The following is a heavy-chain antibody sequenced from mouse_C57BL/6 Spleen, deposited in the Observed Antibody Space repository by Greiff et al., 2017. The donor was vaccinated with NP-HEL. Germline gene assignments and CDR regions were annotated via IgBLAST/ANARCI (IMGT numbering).Heavy chain of an antibody. Sequence: QVQLQQPGAELVKPGASVKMSCKASGYTFTSYWITWVKQRPGQGLEWIGDIYPGSGSTNYNEKFKSKATLTVDTSSSTAYMQLSSLTSEDSAVYYCARPPTAQATAWFAYWGQGTLVTVSA. CDR3: ARPPTAQATAWFAY. D-gene: IGHD3-2*02. CDR1: GYTFTSYW. CDR2: IYPGSGST. V-gene: IGHV1-55*01. J-gene: IGHJ3*01.